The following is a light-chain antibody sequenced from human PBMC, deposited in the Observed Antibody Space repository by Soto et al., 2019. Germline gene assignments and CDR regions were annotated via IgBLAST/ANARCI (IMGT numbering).Light chain of an antibody. Sequence: QSVLTQPPSESGAPGQRVTISCTGNNSNIGAGYDVLWYQQLPGTAPRLLIYGNSNRPSGVPDRFAGSKSGTSASVVITGLQADDEADYYCQSYDSGQSGHVLFGGGTKVTVL. V-gene: IGLV1-40*01. CDR1: NSNIGAGYD. CDR2: GNS. CDR3: QSYDSGQSGHVL. J-gene: IGLJ3*02.